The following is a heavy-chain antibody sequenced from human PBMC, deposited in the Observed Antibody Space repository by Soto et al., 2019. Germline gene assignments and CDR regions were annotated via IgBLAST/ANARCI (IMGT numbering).Heavy chain of an antibody. CDR1: GYTFTSYY. D-gene: IGHD3-22*01. CDR3: ARDEYYYDSSAAPTRFDP. Sequence: ASVKVSCKASGYTFTSYYMHWVRQAPGQGLEWMGIINPSGGSTSYAQKFQGRVTMTRDTSTSTVYMELSSLRSEDTAVYYCARDEYYYDSSAAPTRFDPWGQGTLVTVSS. J-gene: IGHJ5*02. V-gene: IGHV1-46*01. CDR2: INPSGGST.